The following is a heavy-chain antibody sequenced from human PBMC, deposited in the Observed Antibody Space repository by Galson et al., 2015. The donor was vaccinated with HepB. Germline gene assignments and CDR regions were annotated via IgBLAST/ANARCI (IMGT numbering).Heavy chain of an antibody. CDR2: ITPFNGNT. V-gene: IGHV1-45*02. Sequence: SVKVSCKASGYTFTYRYLHWVRQAPGQALEWMGWITPFNGNTNYAQKFQDRVTITRDRSMSTAYMELSSLRSEDTAMYYCASQGELTKFDAFDIWGQGTMVTVSS. CDR1: GYTFTYRY. J-gene: IGHJ3*02. CDR3: ASQGELTKFDAFDI. D-gene: IGHD1-26*01.